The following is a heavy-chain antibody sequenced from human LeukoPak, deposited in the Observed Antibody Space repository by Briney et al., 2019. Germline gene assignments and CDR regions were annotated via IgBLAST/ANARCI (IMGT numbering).Heavy chain of an antibody. J-gene: IGHJ4*02. V-gene: IGHV3-30-3*01. Sequence: PGGSLRLSCAASGFTFSSYAMHWVRQAPGKGLEWVAVISYDGSNKYYADSVKGRFTISRDNSKNTLYLQMNSLRAEDTAVYYCARDWFYVRWSMGGYFDYWGQGTLVTVSS. CDR2: ISYDGSNK. CDR3: ARDWFYVRWSMGGYFDY. D-gene: IGHD4-23*01. CDR1: GFTFSSYA.